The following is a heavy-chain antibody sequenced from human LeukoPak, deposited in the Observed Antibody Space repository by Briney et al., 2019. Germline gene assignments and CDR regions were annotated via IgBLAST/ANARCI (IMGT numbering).Heavy chain of an antibody. D-gene: IGHD2-2*01. CDR1: GFTFNTYG. Sequence: GRSLRLSCVASGFTFNTYGIHWVRQAPGKGLEWVAGISSDGSSKDYADSVKGRFTISRDNSKSTLYLQMNSLRAEDTAVYYCAKAAYCTSTSCHFSGYAQRPLDSWGQGTLVTVSS. V-gene: IGHV3-30*18. CDR3: AKAAYCTSTSCHFSGYAQRPLDS. CDR2: ISSDGSSK. J-gene: IGHJ4*02.